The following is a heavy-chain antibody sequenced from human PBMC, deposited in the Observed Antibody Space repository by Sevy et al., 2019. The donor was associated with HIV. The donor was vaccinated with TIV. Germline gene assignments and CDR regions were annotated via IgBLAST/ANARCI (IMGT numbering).Heavy chain of an antibody. J-gene: IGHJ6*02. CDR3: ARATYYDILTGYYRDIYYYYYYGMDV. D-gene: IGHD3-9*01. V-gene: IGHV3-30-3*01. CDR1: GFTFSSYA. CDR2: ISYDGSNK. Sequence: GGSLRLSCAASGFTFSSYAMHWVRQAPGKGLEWVAVISYDGSNKYYADSVKGRFTISRDNSKNTLYLQMNSLRAEDTVVYYCARATYYDILTGYYRDIYYYYYYGMDVWGQGTTVTVSS.